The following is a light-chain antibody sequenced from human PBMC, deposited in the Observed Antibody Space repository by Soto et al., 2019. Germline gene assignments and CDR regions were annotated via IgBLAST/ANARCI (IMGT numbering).Light chain of an antibody. CDR2: AAS. V-gene: IGKV3-11*01. CDR3: QQYGSSPKT. J-gene: IGKJ1*01. Sequence: ENPSGQALGTRSLATSERAARSCMASQSVRSLLAWYQQKPGQAPRLLIYAASNRATGIPARFSGSGSGTDFTLTISSLEPEDFAVYFCQQYGSSPKTFGQGTKVDIK. CDR1: QSVRSL.